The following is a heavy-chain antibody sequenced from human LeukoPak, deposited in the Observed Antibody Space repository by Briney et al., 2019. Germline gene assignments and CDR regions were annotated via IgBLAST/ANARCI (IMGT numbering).Heavy chain of an antibody. Sequence: SVKVSCKTSGGTFNNSAISWVRQAPGQGLEWLGGIMPLFGTAGYAQKFQGRVTITKDESTRTVYLELTSLTSDDTAVYYCARDLMGASGYAGYWGQGTLVTVSS. J-gene: IGHJ4*02. CDR3: ARDLMGASGYAGY. D-gene: IGHD5-12*01. V-gene: IGHV1-69*05. CDR1: GGTFNNSA. CDR2: IMPLFGTA.